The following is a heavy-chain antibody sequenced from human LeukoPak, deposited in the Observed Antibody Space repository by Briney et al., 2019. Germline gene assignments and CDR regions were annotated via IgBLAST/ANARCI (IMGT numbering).Heavy chain of an antibody. CDR2: ISYDGSNK. Sequence: GSLRLSCAASGFTFSSYGMHWVRQAPGKGLEWVAVISYDGSNKYYADSVKGRFTISRDNSKNTLYLQMNSLRAEDTALYYCAREGATVNHYYYYMDVWGKGTTVTVSS. V-gene: IGHV3-30*03. J-gene: IGHJ6*03. CDR1: GFTFSSYG. D-gene: IGHD4-17*01. CDR3: AREGATVNHYYYYMDV.